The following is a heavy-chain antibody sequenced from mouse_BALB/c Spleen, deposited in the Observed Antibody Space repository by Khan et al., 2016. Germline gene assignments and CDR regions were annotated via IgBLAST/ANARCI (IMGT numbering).Heavy chain of an antibody. CDR3: ARWDGYDVGYAY. Sequence: QVQLQQSGAELVRPGTSVKVSCKATGYAFTNYLIEWVKQRPGQGLEWIGVINPGSGGTNYNEKFKGKATLTADKSSSTAYMQLSSLTSDDSAVLYCARWDGYDVGYAYWGQGTLVTVSA. D-gene: IGHD2-2*01. J-gene: IGHJ3*01. CDR1: GYAFTNYL. V-gene: IGHV1-54*01. CDR2: INPGSGGT.